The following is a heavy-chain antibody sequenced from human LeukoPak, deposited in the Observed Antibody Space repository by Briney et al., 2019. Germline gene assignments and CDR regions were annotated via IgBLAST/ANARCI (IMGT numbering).Heavy chain of an antibody. CDR1: GGSISSYY. J-gene: IGHJ6*02. D-gene: IGHD2-15*01. CDR3: ARDFGEYCSGGSCQRDYYYGMDV. Sequence: SETLSPTCTVSGGSISSYYWSWIRQPPGKGLEWIGYIYYSGSTNYNPSLKSRVTISVDTSKNQFSLKLSSVTAADTAVCYCARDFGEYCSGGSCQRDYYYGMDVWGQGTTVTVSS. V-gene: IGHV4-59*01. CDR2: IYYSGST.